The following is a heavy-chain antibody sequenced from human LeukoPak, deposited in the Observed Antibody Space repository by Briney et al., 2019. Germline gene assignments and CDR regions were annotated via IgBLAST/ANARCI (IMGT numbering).Heavy chain of an antibody. V-gene: IGHV3-30-3*01. D-gene: IGHD2-2*03. Sequence: GGSLRLSCAASGFTFSSYAMHWVRQAPGKGLEWVAVISYDGSNKYYADSVKGRFTISRDNSKNTLYLQMNSLRAEDTAVYYCAKGGYCSSINCYYIYNYYYMDVWGKGTTVTVSS. CDR2: ISYDGSNK. CDR1: GFTFSSYA. J-gene: IGHJ6*03. CDR3: AKGGYCSSINCYYIYNYYYMDV.